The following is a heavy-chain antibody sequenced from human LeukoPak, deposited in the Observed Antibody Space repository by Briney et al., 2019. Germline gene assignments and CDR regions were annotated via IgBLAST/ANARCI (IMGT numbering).Heavy chain of an antibody. V-gene: IGHV4-59*03. CDR1: GGSISNYY. CDR3: AYSYGRGDYFDY. CDR2: ISNSGGS. J-gene: IGHJ4*02. D-gene: IGHD5-18*01. Sequence: PSETLSLICTVSGGSISNYYWSWIRQPPGKGLEWIAYISNSGGSNYNPSLKSRVTLSIDTSKNQFSLKLSSATAAATAVYYCAYSYGRGDYFDYWGQGILVTVSS.